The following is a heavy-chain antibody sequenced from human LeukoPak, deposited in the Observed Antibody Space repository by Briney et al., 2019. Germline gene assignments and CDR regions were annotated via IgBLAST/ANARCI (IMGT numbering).Heavy chain of an antibody. V-gene: IGHV3-30*02. CDR2: IQYDGSNK. D-gene: IGHD1-26*01. CDR1: GFTFSSYG. CDR3: VRDRGTYRPIDY. J-gene: IGHJ4*02. Sequence: GGSLRLSCVVSGFTFSSYGIHWVRQAPGKGLEWVAFIQYDGSNKYYADSVKGRFTISRDNAQNSLYLQMNSLRAEDTAIYYCVRDRGTYRPIDYWGQGTLVTVSS.